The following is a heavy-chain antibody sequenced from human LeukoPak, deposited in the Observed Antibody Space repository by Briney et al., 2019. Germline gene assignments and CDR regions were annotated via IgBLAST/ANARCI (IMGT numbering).Heavy chain of an antibody. V-gene: IGHV3-30-3*01. CDR3: AKAPIWFGELVDY. J-gene: IGHJ4*02. CDR1: GFTFSSYA. D-gene: IGHD3-10*01. Sequence: GRSLRLSCAASGFTFSSYAMHWVRQAPGKGLEWVAVISYDGSNKYYADSVKGRFTISRDNSKNTLYLQMNSLRAEDTAVYYCAKAPIWFGELVDYWGQGTLVTVSS. CDR2: ISYDGSNK.